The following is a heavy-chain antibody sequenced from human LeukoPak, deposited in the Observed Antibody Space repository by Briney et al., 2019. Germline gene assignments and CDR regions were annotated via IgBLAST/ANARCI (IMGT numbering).Heavy chain of an antibody. CDR2: INPNSGGT. V-gene: IGHV1-2*02. J-gene: IGHJ4*02. Sequence: ASVKLSCKASGYTFTGYYMHWVRQAPGQGLEWMGWINPNSGGTNYAQKFQGRVTMTRDTSISTAYMELSRLRSDDTAVYYCARDMRYSSGWYGGGNFDYWGQGTLVTVSS. CDR3: ARDMRYSSGWYGGGNFDY. CDR1: GYTFTGYY. D-gene: IGHD6-19*01.